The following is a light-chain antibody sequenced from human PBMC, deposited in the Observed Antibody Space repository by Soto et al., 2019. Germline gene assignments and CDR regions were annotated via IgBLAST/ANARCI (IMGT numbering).Light chain of an antibody. CDR2: LNSDGSH. Sequence: QSVLTQSPSASASLGASVKLTCTRSSGHSSYAIAWHQQQPEKGPRYLMKLNSDGSHSKGDGIPDRFSGSSSGAERYLTISSLQSEDEADYYFQTWGTGIQVFGGGTKLTVL. CDR1: SGHSSYA. J-gene: IGLJ3*02. CDR3: QTWGTGIQV. V-gene: IGLV4-69*01.